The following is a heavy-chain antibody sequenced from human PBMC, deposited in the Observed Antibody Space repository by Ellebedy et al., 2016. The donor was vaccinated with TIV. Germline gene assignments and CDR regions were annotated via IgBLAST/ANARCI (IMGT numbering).Heavy chain of an antibody. D-gene: IGHD3-16*01. CDR3: ATDGGSAEVERRETLSY. CDR1: GGSFSTYA. V-gene: IGHV1-69*04. Sequence: AASVKVSCKASGGSFSTYAIRWVRQAPGQGLEWMGRIMPILGLASYAQNFQGRVTITADKSTSTAYMELSSLRSEDAALYYCATDGGSAEVERRETLSYWGLGTLVTVSS. J-gene: IGHJ4*02. CDR2: IMPILGLA.